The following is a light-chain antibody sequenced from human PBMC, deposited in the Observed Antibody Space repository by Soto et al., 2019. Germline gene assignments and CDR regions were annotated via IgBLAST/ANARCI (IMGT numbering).Light chain of an antibody. Sequence: QSVLTQPASVSGSPGQSITISCTGTSSDVGGYNYVSWYQQHPVKAPKLMIYDVTNRPSGVSDRFSGSKSGNTASPTISGLKVEAKPDYSCSSYTTSSPPYAFGPGTKVTV. CDR1: SSDVGGYNY. V-gene: IGLV2-14*01. J-gene: IGLJ1*01. CDR2: DVT. CDR3: SSYTTSSPPYA.